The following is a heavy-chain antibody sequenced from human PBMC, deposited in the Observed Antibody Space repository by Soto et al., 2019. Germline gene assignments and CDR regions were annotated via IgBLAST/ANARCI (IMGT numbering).Heavy chain of an antibody. CDR1: GFTFGDYA. V-gene: IGHV3-49*03. CDR2: IRSKAYGGTT. Sequence: GGSLRLSCTASGFTFGDYAMSWFRQAPGKGLEWVGFIRSKAYGGTTEYAASVKGRFTISRDDSKSIAYLQMNSLKTEDTAVYYCTIVSFRRYNWNKGSHDVFDIWGQGTMVTVSS. D-gene: IGHD1-20*01. J-gene: IGHJ3*02. CDR3: TIVSFRRYNWNKGSHDVFDI.